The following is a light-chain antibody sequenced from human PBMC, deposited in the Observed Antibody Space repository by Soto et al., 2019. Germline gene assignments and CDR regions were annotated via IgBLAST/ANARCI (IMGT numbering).Light chain of an antibody. CDR3: QPTLSTPWT. V-gene: IGKV1-39*01. CDR2: SAS. CDR1: QTIHSY. Sequence: DVQMTQSPSSLSASVGDRITLTCRASQTIHSYLHWYQFKPGKAPQLLIQSASSLHSGVPSRFSGSGSGTHFTLIISSLQHEDSETYYCQPTLSTPWTLGQGTKVDIK. J-gene: IGKJ1*01.